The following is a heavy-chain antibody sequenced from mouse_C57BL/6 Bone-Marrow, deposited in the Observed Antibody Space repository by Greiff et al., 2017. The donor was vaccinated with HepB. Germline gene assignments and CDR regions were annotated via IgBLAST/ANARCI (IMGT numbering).Heavy chain of an antibody. D-gene: IGHD1-2*01. V-gene: IGHV1-54*01. CDR2: INPGSGGT. Sequence: QVQLQQSGAELVRPGPSVKVSCKASGYAFTNYLIEWVKQRPGQGLEWIGVINPGSGGTNYNEKFKGKATLTADKSSSTAYMQLSSLTSEDSAVYFCARGGLRLYYFDYWGQGTTLTVSS. CDR3: ARGGLRLYYFDY. CDR1: GYAFTNYL. J-gene: IGHJ2*01.